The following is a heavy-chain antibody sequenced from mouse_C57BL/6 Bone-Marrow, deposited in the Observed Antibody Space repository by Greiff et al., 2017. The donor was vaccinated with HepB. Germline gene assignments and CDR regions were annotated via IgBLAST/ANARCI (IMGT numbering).Heavy chain of an antibody. Sequence: VQGVESGPGLVQPSQSLSITCTVSGFSLTSYGVHWVRQSPGKGLEWLGVIWRGGSTDYNAAFMSRLSITKDNSKSQVFFKMNSLKADDTAIYYCATPMITTLDYYAMDYWGQGTSVTVSS. V-gene: IGHV2-5*01. CDR1: GFSLTSYG. CDR3: ATPMITTLDYYAMDY. D-gene: IGHD2-4*01. J-gene: IGHJ4*01. CDR2: IWRGGST.